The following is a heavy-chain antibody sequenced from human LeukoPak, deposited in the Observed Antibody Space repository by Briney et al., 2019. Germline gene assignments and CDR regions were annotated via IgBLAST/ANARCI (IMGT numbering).Heavy chain of an antibody. CDR3: AKGNGYNRGGYYFDY. J-gene: IGHJ4*02. V-gene: IGHV3-30*02. D-gene: IGHD5-24*01. CDR1: GFTFSSYG. CDR2: IRYDGSNK. Sequence: PGGSLRLSCAASGFTFSSYGMHWVRQAPGKGLEWVAFIRYDGSNKYYADSVKGRFTISRDNSKNTLYLQMNGLRAEDTAVYYCAKGNGYNRGGYYFDYWGQGTLVTVSS.